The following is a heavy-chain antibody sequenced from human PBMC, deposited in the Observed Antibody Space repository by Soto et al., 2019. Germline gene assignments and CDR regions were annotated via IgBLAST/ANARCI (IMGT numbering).Heavy chain of an antibody. D-gene: IGHD3-10*01. V-gene: IGHV3-7*01. CDR1: GFTFSNYW. J-gene: IGHJ4*02. CDR3: ARVGVGCYGSGSYGFGC. Sequence: EVQLVESGGGLVQPGGSLSLSCAASGFTFSNYWMTWVRQAPGKGLEWVANIKQDGSEKYFVDSVKGRSTISRDNAKNSVYLHMERLRVEDRAVYYCARVGVGCYGSGSYGFGCWGRGGLVTDSS. CDR2: IKQDGSEK.